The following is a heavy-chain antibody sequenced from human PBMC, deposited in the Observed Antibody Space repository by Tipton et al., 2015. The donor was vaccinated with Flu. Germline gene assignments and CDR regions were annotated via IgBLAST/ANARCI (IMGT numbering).Heavy chain of an antibody. J-gene: IGHJ3*02. V-gene: IGHV5-51*01. CDR1: GYSFTSYW. Sequence: QLVQSGAEVKKPGESLKISCKGSGYSFTSYWIGWVRQMPGKGLEWMGIIYPGDSDTRYSPSFQGQVTISADKSISTAYLQWSSLKASDTAMYYCARDGAYCGGDCFSDAFDIWGQGTMVTVPS. CDR2: IYPGDSDT. CDR3: ARDGAYCGGDCFSDAFDI. D-gene: IGHD2-21*02.